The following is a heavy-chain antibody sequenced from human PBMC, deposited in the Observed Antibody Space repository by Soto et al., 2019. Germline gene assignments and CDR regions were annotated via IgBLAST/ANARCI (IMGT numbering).Heavy chain of an antibody. D-gene: IGHD3-22*01. V-gene: IGHV1-46*02. J-gene: IGHJ4*02. Sequence: GASVKVSCKASGYMFDNYYIHWVRQTPGQGLQWIGVINPSRGLTTYAQKFQGRVSMTRDTSTTTVFMELTSLTSEDTAIYYCARDGVPSAGRRGFFGNWGPGTLVTVS. CDR2: INPSRGLT. CDR3: ARDGVPSAGRRGFFGN. CDR1: GYMFDNYY.